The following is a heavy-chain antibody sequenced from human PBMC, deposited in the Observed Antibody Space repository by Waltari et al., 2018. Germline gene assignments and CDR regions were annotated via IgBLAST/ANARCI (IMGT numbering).Heavy chain of an antibody. V-gene: IGHV4-39*07. CDR1: GGSISSSSYY. Sequence: QLQLQESGPGLVKPSETLSLTCTVSGGSISSSSYYWGWIRQPPGKGLAWIGSIYYSGSTYYNPSLKSRVTISVDTSKNQFSLKLSSVTAADTAVYYCARDLRRTLDYWGQGTLVTVSS. J-gene: IGHJ4*02. CDR2: IYYSGST. CDR3: ARDLRRTLDY.